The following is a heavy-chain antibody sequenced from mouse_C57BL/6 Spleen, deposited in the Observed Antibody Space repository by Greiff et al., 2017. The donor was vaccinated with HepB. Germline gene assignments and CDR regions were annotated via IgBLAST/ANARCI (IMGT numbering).Heavy chain of an antibody. J-gene: IGHJ2*01. Sequence: QVQLQQPGAELVRPGSSVKLSCKASGYTFTSYWMDWVKQRPGQGLEWIGNIYPSDSETHYNQKFKDKATLTVDKSSSTAYMQLSSLTSEDSAVYYCARKGLGLDYWGQGTTLTVSS. CDR3: ARKGLGLDY. V-gene: IGHV1-61*01. CDR1: GYTFTSYW. CDR2: IYPSDSET. D-gene: IGHD4-1*01.